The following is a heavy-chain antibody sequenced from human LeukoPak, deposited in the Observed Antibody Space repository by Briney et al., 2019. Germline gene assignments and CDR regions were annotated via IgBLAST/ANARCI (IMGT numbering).Heavy chain of an antibody. J-gene: IGHJ4*02. Sequence: GGSLRLSCAASGFTFSSYSMNWVRQAPGKGLEWVSAISGSGGSTYYADSVKGRFTISRDNSKNTLYLQMNSLRAEDTAVYYCAKESGYYTGCMDYWGQGTLVTVSS. CDR3: AKESGYYTGCMDY. D-gene: IGHD3-3*01. V-gene: IGHV3-23*01. CDR2: ISGSGGST. CDR1: GFTFSSYS.